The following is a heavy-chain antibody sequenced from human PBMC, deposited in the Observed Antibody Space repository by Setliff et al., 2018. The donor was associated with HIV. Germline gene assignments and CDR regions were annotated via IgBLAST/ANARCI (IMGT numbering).Heavy chain of an antibody. CDR3: ARGLPYYYDSSGYYYFDY. CDR1: GGSISSYY. D-gene: IGHD3-22*01. Sequence: SETLSLTCTVSGGSISSYYWSWIRQPPGKGLEWIGYIYTSGSTNYNPSLKSRVTISVDTSKNQFSLKLSSVTAADTAVYYCARGLPYYYDSSGYYYFDYWGQGTLVTVSS. V-gene: IGHV4-4*09. CDR2: IYTSGST. J-gene: IGHJ4*02.